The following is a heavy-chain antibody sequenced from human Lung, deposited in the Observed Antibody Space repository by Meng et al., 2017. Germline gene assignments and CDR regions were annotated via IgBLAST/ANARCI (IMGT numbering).Heavy chain of an antibody. Sequence: LQQGGEGLLKPSETLSLPGVVSGGSFSDYSWSWIRQPPGKGLEWIGKSNHSGSTKYNPSLESRATISVDTSQNNLSLKLSSVTAADSAVYYCARGPTTMAHDFDYWGQGTLVTVSS. CDR2: SNHSGST. CDR1: GGSFSDYS. D-gene: IGHD4-11*01. V-gene: IGHV4-34*01. J-gene: IGHJ4*02. CDR3: ARGPTTMAHDFDY.